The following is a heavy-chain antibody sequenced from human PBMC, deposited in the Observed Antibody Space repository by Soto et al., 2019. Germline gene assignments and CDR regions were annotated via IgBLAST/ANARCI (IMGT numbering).Heavy chain of an antibody. V-gene: IGHV1-69*13. CDR1: GGTFSSYA. CDR2: IIPIFGTA. CDR3: ARAHVLRYFDWPYYYYGMDV. J-gene: IGHJ6*02. D-gene: IGHD3-9*01. Sequence: SVKVSCKASGGTFSSYAISWVRQAPGQGLEWMGGIIPIFGTANYAQKFQGRVTITADESTSTAYMELSSLRSEDTAVYYCARAHVLRYFDWPYYYYGMDVWGQGTTVTVSS.